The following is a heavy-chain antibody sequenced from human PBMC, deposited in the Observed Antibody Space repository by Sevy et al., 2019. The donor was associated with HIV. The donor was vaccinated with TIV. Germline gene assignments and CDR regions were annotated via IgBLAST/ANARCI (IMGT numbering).Heavy chain of an antibody. CDR1: GYSFTSYW. Sequence: GESLKISCKGSGYSFTSYWIGWVRQMPGKGLEWMGIIYPGDSDTRYSPSFQGQVTISADKSISTAYLQWSSLKASDTAMYYCAIYHGDCTGGVSSRYYYYYYGMDVWGQGTTVTVSS. CDR2: IYPGDSDT. J-gene: IGHJ6*02. V-gene: IGHV5-51*01. CDR3: AIYHGDCTGGVSSRYYYYYYGMDV. D-gene: IGHD2-8*02.